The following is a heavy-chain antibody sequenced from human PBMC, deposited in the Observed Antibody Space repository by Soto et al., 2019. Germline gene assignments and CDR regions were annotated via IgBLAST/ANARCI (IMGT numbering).Heavy chain of an antibody. J-gene: IGHJ5*02. V-gene: IGHV4-59*01. Sequence: SETLSLTCTVSGGSISSYYWSWIRQPPGKGLEWIGYIYYSGSTNYNPSLKSRVTISVDTSKNQFSLKLSSVTAADTAVYYCARSRDYISWFDLWGQGTLVTVSS. CDR3: ARSRDYISWFDL. CDR2: IYYSGST. D-gene: IGHD4-4*01. CDR1: GGSISSYY.